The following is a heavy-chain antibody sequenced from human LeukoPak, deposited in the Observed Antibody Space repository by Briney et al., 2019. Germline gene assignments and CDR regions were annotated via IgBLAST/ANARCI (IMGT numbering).Heavy chain of an antibody. V-gene: IGHV3-74*01. CDR1: GFTFSSYW. J-gene: IGHJ4*02. CDR2: INSDGSST. CDR3: ARDAKYGGVDY. D-gene: IGHD4-23*01. Sequence: GGSLRLSWAASGFTFSSYWMHWVRQAPGKGLVWVSRINSDGSSTSYADSVKGRFTISRDNAKNTLYLQMNSLRAEDTAVYYCARDAKYGGVDYWGQGTLVTVSS.